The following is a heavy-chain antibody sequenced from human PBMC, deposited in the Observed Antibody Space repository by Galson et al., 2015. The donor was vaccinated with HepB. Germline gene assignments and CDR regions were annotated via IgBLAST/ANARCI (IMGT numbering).Heavy chain of an antibody. D-gene: IGHD1-1*01. CDR1: GFTFSSYE. J-gene: IGHJ4*02. Sequence: SLRLSCAASGFTFSSYEMSWVRQAPGKGLEWVSYISRSGDTVYYADSVKGRFTISRDNARNSLYLQMNSLRAEDTAVYYCARDPERPGVHFDFWGQGTLVTVSS. CDR2: ISRSGDTV. CDR3: ARDPERPGVHFDF. V-gene: IGHV3-48*03.